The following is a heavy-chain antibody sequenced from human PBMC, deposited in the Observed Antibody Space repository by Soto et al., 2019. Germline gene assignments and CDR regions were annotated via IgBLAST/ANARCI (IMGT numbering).Heavy chain of an antibody. J-gene: IGHJ6*02. D-gene: IGHD3-10*01. CDR2: ISGSGGST. V-gene: IGHV3-23*01. Sequence: EVQLLESGGGLVQPGGSLRLSCAASGFTFSSYAMSWVRQAPGKGLEWVSAISGSGGSTYYADSVKGRFTISRDNSKNTLYPQMTSLRAEDTAVDYCAKGLYSMVRGVTSKDYYYYGMDVWGQGTTVTVSS. CDR1: GFTFSSYA. CDR3: AKGLYSMVRGVTSKDYYYYGMDV.